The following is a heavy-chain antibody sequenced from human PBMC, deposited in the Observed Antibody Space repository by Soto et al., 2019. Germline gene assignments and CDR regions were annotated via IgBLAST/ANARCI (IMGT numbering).Heavy chain of an antibody. CDR2: FDPEDGET. CDR1: GYTLTELS. CDR3: ATTTIFGVVITGYYAFDI. V-gene: IGHV1-24*01. Sequence: ASVKVSCKVSGYTLTELSMHWVRQAPGKGLEWMGGFDPEDGETIYAQKFQGRVTMTEDTSTDTAYMELSSLRSEDTAVYYCATTTIFGVVITGYYAFDIWGQGTMVTVS. J-gene: IGHJ3*02. D-gene: IGHD3-3*01.